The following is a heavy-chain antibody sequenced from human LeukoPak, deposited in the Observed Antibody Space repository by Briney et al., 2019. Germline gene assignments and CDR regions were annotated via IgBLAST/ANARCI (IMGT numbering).Heavy chain of an antibody. CDR1: GYTFTSYG. V-gene: IGHV1-18*01. Sequence: ASVKVSCKASGYTFTSYGISWVRQAPGQGLEWMGWISAYNGDTNYAQKLQGRVTMTTDTSTSTAYMELRSLRSDDTAVYYCARAPPYDSSGYYFDYWGQGTLVTVSS. CDR2: ISAYNGDT. D-gene: IGHD3-22*01. CDR3: ARAPPYDSSGYYFDY. J-gene: IGHJ4*02.